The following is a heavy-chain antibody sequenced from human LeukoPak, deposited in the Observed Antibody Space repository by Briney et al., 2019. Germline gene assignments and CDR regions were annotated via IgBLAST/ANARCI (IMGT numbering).Heavy chain of an antibody. V-gene: IGHV3-30*04. CDR2: ISYDGSNK. Sequence: GGSLRLSCAASGFTFSSYAMHWVRQAPGKGLEWVAVISYDGSNKYYADSVKGRFTISRDNSKNTLYLQMNSLRAEDTAVYYCARDRAGYFDISGYLVYWGQGTLVTVSS. D-gene: IGHD3-22*01. J-gene: IGHJ4*02. CDR3: ARDRAGYFDISGYLVY. CDR1: GFTFSSYA.